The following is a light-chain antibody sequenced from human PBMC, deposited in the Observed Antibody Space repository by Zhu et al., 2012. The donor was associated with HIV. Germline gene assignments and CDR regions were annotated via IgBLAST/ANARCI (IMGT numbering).Light chain of an antibody. Sequence: EIVLTQSPGTLSLSPGERATLSCRASQTVSRNYLAWYQQKPVQAPRLLIYGASRRVTGIPDRFSGSGSGTDFTLTISRLEPEDFAVYYCQHYVPSPMYTFGQGTKLEIK. J-gene: IGKJ2*01. CDR2: GAS. CDR1: QTVSRNY. CDR3: QHYVPSPMYT. V-gene: IGKV3-20*01.